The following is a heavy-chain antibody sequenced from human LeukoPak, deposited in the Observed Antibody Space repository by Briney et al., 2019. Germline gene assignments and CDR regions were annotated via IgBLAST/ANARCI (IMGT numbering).Heavy chain of an antibody. CDR1: GFTFSSYG. V-gene: IGHV3-30*18. CDR3: AKGRLRGVVITELDY. J-gene: IGHJ4*02. CDR2: ISYDGSNK. Sequence: GRPLRLSCAASGFTFSSYGMHGLRQAPGKGLEGVAVISYDGSNKYYADSVKGRFTISRDNSKNTLYLQMNSLRAEDTAVYYCAKGRLRGVVITELDYWGQGTLVTVSS. D-gene: IGHD3-22*01.